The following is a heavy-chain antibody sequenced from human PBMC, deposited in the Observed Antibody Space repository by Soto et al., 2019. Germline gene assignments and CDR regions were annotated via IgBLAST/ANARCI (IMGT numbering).Heavy chain of an antibody. V-gene: IGHV2-5*01. Sequence: ASGPTQVNPTQTLTVTCTFSGFSLSTSGAGVGWIRQSPGKAPEWLALISWKDEKRYNPGLKSRLTITKDTSKNQVVLTKTDLDPVDTATYFCAHRYGGNYYRWYFDSWGQGTLVTVSS. CDR2: ISWKDEK. CDR3: AHRYGGNYYRWYFDS. J-gene: IGHJ4*02. D-gene: IGHD1-26*01. CDR1: GFSLSTSGAG.